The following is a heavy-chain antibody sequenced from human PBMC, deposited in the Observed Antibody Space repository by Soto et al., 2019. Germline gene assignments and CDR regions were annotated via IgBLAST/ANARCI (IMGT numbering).Heavy chain of an antibody. CDR2: IYYSGST. D-gene: IGHD2-15*01. V-gene: IGHV4-59*01. J-gene: IGHJ4*02. Sequence: SGTLSLTFTVCGGSISSYYWSWIRQPPGKGLEWIGYIYYSGSTNYNPSLKSRVTMSVDTSKNQFSLTLSSVTAADTAVYFCAREKGTDGYDNTPGGMDYWGQGTLVTVSS. CDR1: GGSISSYY. CDR3: AREKGTDGYDNTPGGMDY.